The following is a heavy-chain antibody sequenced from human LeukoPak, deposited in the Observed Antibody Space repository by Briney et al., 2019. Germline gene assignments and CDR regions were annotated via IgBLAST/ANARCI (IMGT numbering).Heavy chain of an antibody. CDR3: ARDGSYYDSGSHQGFDD. J-gene: IGHJ4*02. Sequence: GGSLRLSCAASGFTFNIYAMHWVRQAPGKGLEWVAVTSYDGGIKYYADFVKGRFTISRDNSKNTLYLQMNSLRADDTAVYYCARDGSYYDSGSHQGFDDWGQGTLVTVSS. V-gene: IGHV3-30*01. D-gene: IGHD3-10*01. CDR2: TSYDGGIK. CDR1: GFTFNIYA.